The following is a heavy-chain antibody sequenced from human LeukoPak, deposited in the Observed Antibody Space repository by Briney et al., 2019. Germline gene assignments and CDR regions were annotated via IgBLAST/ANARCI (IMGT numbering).Heavy chain of an antibody. J-gene: IGHJ4*02. V-gene: IGHV3-48*04. CDR1: GFTFSSYS. Sequence: GGSLRLSCAASGFTFSSYSMNWVRQAPGEGLEWVSYISSSSSTIYYADSVKGRFTISRDNAKNSLYLQMNSLRAEDTAVYYCARLNCWAVAGPRAFDYWGQGTLVTVSS. D-gene: IGHD6-19*01. CDR2: ISSSSSTI. CDR3: ARLNCWAVAGPRAFDY.